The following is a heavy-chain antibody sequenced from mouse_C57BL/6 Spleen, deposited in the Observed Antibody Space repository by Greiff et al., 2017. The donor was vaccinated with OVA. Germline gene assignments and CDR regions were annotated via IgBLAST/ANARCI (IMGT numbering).Heavy chain of an antibody. D-gene: IGHD3-3*01. Sequence: EVKVVESGGDLVKPGGSLKLSCAASGFTFSSYGMSWVRQTPDKRLEWVATISSGGSYTYYPDSVKGRFTISRDNAKNTLYLQMSSLKSEDTAMYYCARPSGTGYFDVWGTGTTVTVSS. CDR3: ARPSGTGYFDV. CDR1: GFTFSSYG. CDR2: ISSGGSYT. V-gene: IGHV5-6*01. J-gene: IGHJ1*03.